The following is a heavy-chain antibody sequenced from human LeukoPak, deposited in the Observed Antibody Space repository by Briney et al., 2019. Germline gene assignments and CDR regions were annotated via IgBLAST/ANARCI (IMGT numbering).Heavy chain of an antibody. CDR1: GGSISSSSYY. Sequence: PSETLSLTCTVSGGSISSSSYYWAWIRQPPGKGLEWIGSIHYSGSTYYNPSLQSRVTISIDTSKNQFSLKLRFVTAADTAVYYCARVRCSGGSCPYYYYYYYMDVWGKGTTVTVSS. V-gene: IGHV4-39*07. CDR3: ARVRCSGGSCPYYYYYYYMDV. CDR2: IHYSGST. J-gene: IGHJ6*03. D-gene: IGHD2-15*01.